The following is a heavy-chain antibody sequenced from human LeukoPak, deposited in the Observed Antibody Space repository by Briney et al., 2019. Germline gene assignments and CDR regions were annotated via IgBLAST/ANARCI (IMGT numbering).Heavy chain of an antibody. D-gene: IGHD3-10*01. Sequence: GGSLRLSCAASGFTFSSYAMSWVRQAPGKGLEWVSAISGSGGNTYYADSVKGRFTISRDNSKNTLYLQMNSLRAEDTAVYYCAKERRVRGVIISYTLDYWGQGTLVTVSS. CDR2: ISGSGGNT. CDR3: AKERRVRGVIISYTLDY. CDR1: GFTFSSYA. J-gene: IGHJ4*02. V-gene: IGHV3-23*01.